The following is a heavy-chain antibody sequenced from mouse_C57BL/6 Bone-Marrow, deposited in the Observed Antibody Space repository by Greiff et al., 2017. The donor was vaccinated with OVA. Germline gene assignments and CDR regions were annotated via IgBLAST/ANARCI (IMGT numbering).Heavy chain of an antibody. J-gene: IGHJ3*01. CDR2: IDPENGDT. CDR3: TTLSTMVTTGFAY. V-gene: IGHV14-4*01. CDR1: GFNITDDY. D-gene: IGHD2-2*01. Sequence: EVKLQESGAELVRPGASVKLSCTASGFNITDDYMHWVKQRPEQGLEWIGWIDPENGDTEYASKFQGKATITADTSSNTAYLQLSSLTSEDTAVYYCTTLSTMVTTGFAYWGQGTLVTVSA.